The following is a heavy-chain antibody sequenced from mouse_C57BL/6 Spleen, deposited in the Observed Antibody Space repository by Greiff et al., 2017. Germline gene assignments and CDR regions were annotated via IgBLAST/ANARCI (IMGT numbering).Heavy chain of an antibody. CDR3: ARATIWAFAY. CDR2: ISDGGSYT. V-gene: IGHV5-4*03. J-gene: IGHJ3*01. D-gene: IGHD2-12*01. Sequence: EVKVEESGGGLVKPGGSLKLSCAASGFTFSSYAMSWVRQTPEKRLEWVATISDGGSYTYYPDNVKGRFTISRDNAKNNLYLQMSQLKSEDTAMYYCARATIWAFAYWGQGTLVTVSA. CDR1: GFTFSSYA.